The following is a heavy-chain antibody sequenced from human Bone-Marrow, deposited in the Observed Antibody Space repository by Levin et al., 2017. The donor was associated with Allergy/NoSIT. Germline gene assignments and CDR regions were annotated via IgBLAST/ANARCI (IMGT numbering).Heavy chain of an antibody. CDR2: ISYNGSHT. Sequence: GGSLRLSCAASGFTFSTYAMNWVRQAPGKGLEWVAVISYNGSHTYYADSVKGRFTVSRDNSKNTMYLHMNSLRGEDTALYYCAKVGERRAAFTYWGQGSLVTVSS. V-gene: IGHV3-30*18. CDR3: AKVGERRAAFTY. J-gene: IGHJ4*02. D-gene: IGHD3-16*01. CDR1: GFTFSTYA.